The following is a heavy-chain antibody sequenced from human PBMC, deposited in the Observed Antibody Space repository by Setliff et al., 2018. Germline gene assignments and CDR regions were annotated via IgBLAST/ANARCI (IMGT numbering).Heavy chain of an antibody. CDR3: ARLAGTMTIYGYYHYYMDV. Sequence: GGSLRLSCAASGFRFGEYSMSWVRQAPGKGLEWVAVIWDDGGNKYHADSVKGRFTISRDNSKNTLYLQMNSLRAEDTAVYYCARLAGTMTIYGYYHYYMDVWGKGTTVTVSS. V-gene: IGHV3-33*07. J-gene: IGHJ6*03. CDR2: IWDDGGNK. D-gene: IGHD3-22*01. CDR1: GFRFGEYS.